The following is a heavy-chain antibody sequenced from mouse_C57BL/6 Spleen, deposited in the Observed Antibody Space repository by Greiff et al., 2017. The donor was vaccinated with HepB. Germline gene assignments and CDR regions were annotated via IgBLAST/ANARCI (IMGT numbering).Heavy chain of an antibody. V-gene: IGHV14-3*01. D-gene: IGHD2-4*01. J-gene: IGHJ3*01. CDR1: GFNIKNTY. CDR3: ARRDDCDAGWFAY. Sequence: EVKLQQSVAELVRPGASVKLSCTASGFNIKNTYMHWVKQRPEQGLEWIGRIDPANGNTKYAPKFQGKATITADPSSNTAYLQLSSLTSEDTAIYYCARRDDCDAGWFAYWGQGTLVTVSA. CDR2: IDPANGNT.